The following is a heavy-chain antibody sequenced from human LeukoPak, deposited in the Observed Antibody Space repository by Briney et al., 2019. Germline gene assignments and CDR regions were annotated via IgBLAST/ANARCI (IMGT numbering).Heavy chain of an antibody. CDR2: INPNSGVT. V-gene: IGHV1-2*02. Sequence: ASVKVSCKASGYTFTGYYIHWVRQAPGQGLEWMGWINPNSGVTHYPQKFQGRVTMTRDTAIRTAYMEVSSRRSDDTAVYYCARGQQWLEAFDYWGLGTLVTVSS. CDR3: ARGQQWLEAFDY. J-gene: IGHJ4*02. CDR1: GYTFTGYY. D-gene: IGHD6-19*01.